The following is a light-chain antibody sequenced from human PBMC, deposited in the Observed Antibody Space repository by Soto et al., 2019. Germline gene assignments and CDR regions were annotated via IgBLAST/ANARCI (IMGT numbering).Light chain of an antibody. J-gene: IGLJ3*02. CDR1: SSNIGSNY. V-gene: IGLV1-47*01. Sequence: QSALPQTPSASGTPGQRVTISCSGSSSNIGSNYVYWYQQLPGTAPKLLIYRNNQRPSGVPDRFSGSKSGTSASLAISGLRSEDEADYYCAAWDDSLSGWVFGGGTQLTVL. CDR2: RNN. CDR3: AAWDDSLSGWV.